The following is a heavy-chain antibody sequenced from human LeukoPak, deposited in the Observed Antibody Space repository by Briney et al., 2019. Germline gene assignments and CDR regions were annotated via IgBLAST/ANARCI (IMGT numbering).Heavy chain of an antibody. D-gene: IGHD3-3*01. CDR2: ISSSSSTI. J-gene: IGHJ5*02. V-gene: IGHV3-48*04. CDR3: ARNPYDFWSGYPENWFDP. Sequence: GGSLRLSCAASGFTFSSYSMNWVRQAPGKGLEWVSYISSSSSTIYYADSVKGRFTISRDNAKNLLYLQMNSLRAEDTAVYYCARNPYDFWSGYPENWFDPWGQGTLVTVSS. CDR1: GFTFSSYS.